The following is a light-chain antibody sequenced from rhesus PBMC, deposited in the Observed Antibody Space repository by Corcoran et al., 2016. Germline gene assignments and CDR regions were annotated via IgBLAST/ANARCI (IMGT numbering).Light chain of an antibody. V-gene: IGKV3-17*03. CDR2: DAS. CDR3: QQDNNWYS. CDR1: QSVGSN. Sequence: ETVVTQSPATLSLSPGERATRSCRASQSVGSNLAWYQQKPGQAPKLLIYDASSRATGTPDRFSGKGSGTEFTLPNSSLGPEHVGFYSCQQDNNWYSFGQGTKVEIK. J-gene: IGKJ2*01.